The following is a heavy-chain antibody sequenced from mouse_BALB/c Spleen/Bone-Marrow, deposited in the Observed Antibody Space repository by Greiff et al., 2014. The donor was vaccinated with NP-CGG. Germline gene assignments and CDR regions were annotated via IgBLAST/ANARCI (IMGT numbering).Heavy chain of an antibody. CDR2: INPSNGRT. CDR1: GYTFTSYW. Sequence: QVQLQQSGAELVKPGASVKLSCKASGYTFTSYWMHWVKQRPGQGLEWIGEINPSNGRTNYNEKFKSKATLTLDKSSSTAYMQLSSLTSEDSAVYYCSREESLGDAMDSGVKEPQSPSPQ. CDR3: SREESLGDAMDS. V-gene: IGHV1S81*02. J-gene: IGHJ4*01. D-gene: IGHD4-1*01.